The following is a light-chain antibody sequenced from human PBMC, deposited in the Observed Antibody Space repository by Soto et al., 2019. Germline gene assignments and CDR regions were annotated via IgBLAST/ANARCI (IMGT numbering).Light chain of an antibody. CDR2: EVT. V-gene: IGLV2-23*02. CDR3: CSYAGTTTWV. Sequence: QSALTQPASVSGSPGQSITIACTGTSIDVGSHNFVSWYQQRPGKAPKLMIFEVTKRPSGVSSRFSASKSGNTASLTISGVQAEDEADYYCCSYAGTTTWVFGGGTKLTVL. CDR1: SIDVGSHNF. J-gene: IGLJ2*01.